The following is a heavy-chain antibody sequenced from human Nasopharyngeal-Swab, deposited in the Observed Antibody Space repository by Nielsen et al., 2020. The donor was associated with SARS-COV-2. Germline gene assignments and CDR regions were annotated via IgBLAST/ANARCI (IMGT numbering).Heavy chain of an antibody. D-gene: IGHD3-10*01. CDR3: ARSITMVRGSPPDYYGMDV. J-gene: IGHJ6*02. Sequence: SVKVSCKAAGGTISSDAISWVRQAPGQGLEWRGRIIPILGIANYAQKFQGRVTITADKSTSTAYMELSSLRSEDTAVYYCARSITMVRGSPPDYYGMDVWGQGTTVTVSS. CDR2: IIPILGIA. V-gene: IGHV1-69*04. CDR1: GGTISSDA.